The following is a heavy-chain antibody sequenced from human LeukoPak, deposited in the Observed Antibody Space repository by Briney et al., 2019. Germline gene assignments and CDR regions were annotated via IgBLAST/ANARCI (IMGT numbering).Heavy chain of an antibody. D-gene: IGHD5-12*01. CDR1: GFTFSNYA. Sequence: QSGGSLRLSCAASGFTFSNYAMHWVRQAPGKGLEWVAVISYDGSNKYYADSVKGRFTISRDNSKNTLYLQMNSLRAEDTAVYYCARDLEFMVATLLDYWGQGTLVTVSS. CDR2: ISYDGSNK. CDR3: ARDLEFMVATLLDY. V-gene: IGHV3-30-3*01. J-gene: IGHJ4*02.